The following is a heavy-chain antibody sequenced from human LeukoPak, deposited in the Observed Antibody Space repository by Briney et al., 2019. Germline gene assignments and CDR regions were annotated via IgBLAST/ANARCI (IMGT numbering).Heavy chain of an antibody. CDR3: ASPSGSSSWYYFDY. CDR2: ISTYNGNT. J-gene: IGHJ4*02. CDR1: GYTFDRYG. D-gene: IGHD6-13*01. Sequence: ASVKVSCKGSGYTFDRYGVTWVRQAPGQGLEWMGWISTYNGNTTYAQKIQGRVTMTTDTSTSTAYMELRSLRSDDTAVYYCASPSGSSSWYYFDYWGQGTLVTVSS. V-gene: IGHV1-18*01.